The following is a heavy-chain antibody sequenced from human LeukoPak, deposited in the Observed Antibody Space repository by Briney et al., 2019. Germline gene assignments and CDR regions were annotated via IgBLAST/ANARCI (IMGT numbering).Heavy chain of an antibody. CDR3: ARGGYSSGWYYYYYMDV. V-gene: IGHV1-8*01. D-gene: IGHD6-19*01. CDR1: GYTFTSYD. Sequence: APVKVSCKASGYTFTSYDINWVRQATGQGLEWMGWMNPNSGNTGYAQKFQGRVTMTRNTSISTAYMELSSLRSEDTAVYYCARGGYSSGWYYYYYMDVWGKGTTVTVSS. J-gene: IGHJ6*03. CDR2: MNPNSGNT.